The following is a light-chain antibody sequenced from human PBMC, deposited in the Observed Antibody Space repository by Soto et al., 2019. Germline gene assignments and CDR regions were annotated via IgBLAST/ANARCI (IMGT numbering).Light chain of an antibody. V-gene: IGKV3D-15*01. J-gene: IGKJ5*01. CDR3: QQYNNWPPIT. Sequence: EIVLTQSPGTLSLSPGGRATLSCRASQSITTRLAWYQQKPGQPPRLLISGASVRASGVPVRFSGSGSGTEFTLTISSLQSEDFAVYYCQQYNNWPPITFGQGTRLEIK. CDR2: GAS. CDR1: QSITTR.